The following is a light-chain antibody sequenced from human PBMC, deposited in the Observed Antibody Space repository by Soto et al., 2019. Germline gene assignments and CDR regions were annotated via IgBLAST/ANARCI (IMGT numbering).Light chain of an antibody. CDR3: QQYNKWPLT. J-gene: IGKJ1*01. CDR2: GAS. Sequence: EIVLTQSPGTLSLSPGERATLSCRASQSVSSSYLAWYQQKPGQAPRLLIYGASTRATGIPARISGSGSGTEFTLTISSLQSEDFAVYYCQQYNKWPLTFGQGTKVDIK. CDR1: QSVSSSY. V-gene: IGKV3-15*01.